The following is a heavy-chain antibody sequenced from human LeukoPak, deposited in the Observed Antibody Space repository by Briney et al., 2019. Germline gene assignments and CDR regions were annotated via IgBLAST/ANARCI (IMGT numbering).Heavy chain of an antibody. CDR3: AKADPTYYYGSGSYWASPFDY. V-gene: IGHV3-23*01. J-gene: IGHJ4*02. D-gene: IGHD3-10*01. Sequence: GGSLRLSRAASGFTFSSYAMSWVRQAPGKGLEWVSAISGSGGSTYYADSVKGRFTISRDNSKNTLYLQMNSLRAEDTAVYYCAKADPTYYYGSGSYWASPFDYWGQGTLVTVSS. CDR1: GFTFSSYA. CDR2: ISGSGGST.